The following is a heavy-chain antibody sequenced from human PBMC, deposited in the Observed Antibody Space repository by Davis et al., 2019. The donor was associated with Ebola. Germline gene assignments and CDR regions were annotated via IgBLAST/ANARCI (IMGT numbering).Heavy chain of an antibody. J-gene: IGHJ4*02. CDR1: GYTFTGYY. D-gene: IGHD4-17*01. V-gene: IGHV1-2*06. CDR2: INPNSGDT. Sequence: ASVKVSCKASGYTFTGYYMHWVRQAPGQGLEWMGRINPNSGDTNYAQKFQGRVSMTRDTSISTAYMELSRLKSDDTAVYYCARDIDYGDSRTFDYRGQGTLATVSS. CDR3: ARDIDYGDSRTFDY.